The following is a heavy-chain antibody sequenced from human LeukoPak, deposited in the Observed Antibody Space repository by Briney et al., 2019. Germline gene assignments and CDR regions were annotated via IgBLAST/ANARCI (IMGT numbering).Heavy chain of an antibody. V-gene: IGHV3-72*01. Sequence: GGSLRLSCAASGFTFSDHYMDWVRQAPGKGLDWIGRSRNRAHSYSTEYAASVKGRFTVSRADSENSLYPQMNSLKTDDTAVYYCVALIRGLGYWGQGTLVTVSS. CDR1: GFTFSDHY. J-gene: IGHJ4*02. CDR3: VALIRGLGY. D-gene: IGHD3-10*01. CDR2: SRNRAHSYST.